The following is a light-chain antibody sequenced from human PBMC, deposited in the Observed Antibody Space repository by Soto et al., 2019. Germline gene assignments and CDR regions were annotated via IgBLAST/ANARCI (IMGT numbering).Light chain of an antibody. J-gene: IGKJ5*01. V-gene: IGKV1-33*01. CDR3: QHYDNFPIT. Sequence: DIQMTQSPSSLSASVGDRVTITCQASQDITNYLNWYQQKPGKAPKLLIYDASNLETGVPSRFSGSGSGTDFTFTISNLQPEDIATYYCQHYDNFPITLGQGTRLEIK. CDR1: QDITNY. CDR2: DAS.